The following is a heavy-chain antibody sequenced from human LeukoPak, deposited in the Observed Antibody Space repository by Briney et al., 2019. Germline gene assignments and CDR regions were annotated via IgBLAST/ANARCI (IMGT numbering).Heavy chain of an antibody. CDR1: GYSFTGYY. D-gene: IGHD2-2*01. Sequence: GASVKVSCKASGYSFTGYYMHWVRQAPGQGLEWMGWSNPDSGGTNYAQKFQGRVTMTRDTSISTAYMELSRLRSDDTAVYYCAKEAQYCSSASCPLENWGQGTLVTVSS. CDR2: SNPDSGGT. J-gene: IGHJ4*02. CDR3: AKEAQYCSSASCPLEN. V-gene: IGHV1-2*02.